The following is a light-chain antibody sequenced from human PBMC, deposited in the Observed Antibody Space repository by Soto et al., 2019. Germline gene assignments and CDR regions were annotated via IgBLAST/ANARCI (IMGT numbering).Light chain of an antibody. J-gene: IGKJ4*01. CDR1: QSISSW. Sequence: DIQMTQSPSTLSASVGDRVTNTCRASQSISSWLAWYQQKPGKAPKLLIYDASSLESGVPSRFSGSGSGTEFTLTISSLQPDDFATDYCQQYNSYSLTFGGGPKVEIK. CDR3: QQYNSYSLT. CDR2: DAS. V-gene: IGKV1-5*01.